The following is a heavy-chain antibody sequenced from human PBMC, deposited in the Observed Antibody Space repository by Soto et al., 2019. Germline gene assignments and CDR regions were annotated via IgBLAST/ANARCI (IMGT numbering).Heavy chain of an antibody. CDR1: GFTFDDYA. CDR2: ISWNSGSI. J-gene: IGHJ4*02. D-gene: IGHD6-19*01. CDR3: AKAAVAGTYFDY. V-gene: IGHV3-9*01. Sequence: EVQLVEFGGGLVQPGRSLRLSCAASGFTFDDYAMHWVRQAPGKGLEWVSGISWNSGSIGYADSVKGRFTISRDNAKNSLYLQMNSLRAEDTALYYCAKAAVAGTYFDYWGQGTLVTVSS.